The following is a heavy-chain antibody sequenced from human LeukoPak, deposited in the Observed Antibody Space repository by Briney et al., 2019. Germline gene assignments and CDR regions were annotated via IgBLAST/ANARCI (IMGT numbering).Heavy chain of an antibody. CDR2: IYYSGST. CDR1: GGSISSYY. CDR3: ARGMGGTQYNWFDP. Sequence: SETLSLTCTVSGGSISSYYWSWIRQPPGKGLEWIGYIYYSGSTDHNPSLKSRVTISVDTSKNQVSLQLKSATAADSAVYYCARGMGGTQYNWFDPWGQGALVTVSS. D-gene: IGHD1-26*01. V-gene: IGHV4-59*01. J-gene: IGHJ5*02.